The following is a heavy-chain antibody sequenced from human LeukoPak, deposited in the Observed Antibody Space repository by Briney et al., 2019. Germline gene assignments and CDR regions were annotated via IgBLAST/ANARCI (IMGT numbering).Heavy chain of an antibody. Sequence: ASVKVSCKASGDTFISYAISWVRQAPGHGLELMGRIIPIFGTANFAQKFQLIVPITTNDSTITAYMELSSLRSEDTAVYYCARAHDSSGYYYVGYFQHWGQGTLVTVSS. D-gene: IGHD3-22*01. CDR3: ARAHDSSGYYYVGYFQH. J-gene: IGHJ1*01. CDR1: GDTFISYA. V-gene: IGHV1-69*05. CDR2: IIPIFGTA.